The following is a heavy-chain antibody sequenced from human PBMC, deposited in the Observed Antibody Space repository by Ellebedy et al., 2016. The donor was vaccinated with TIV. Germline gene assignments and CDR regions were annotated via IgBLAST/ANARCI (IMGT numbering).Heavy chain of an antibody. CDR2: IKQDGTER. V-gene: IGHV3-7*03. D-gene: IGHD3-22*01. CDR3: ARDPAYYYDSSGPGEIFDY. Sequence: GESLKISXAASGFTFSSYAMSWVRQAPGKGLEWVANIKQDGTERNYVDSVKGRFTISRDNAKNSLYLQMNSLRAEDTAVYYCARDPAYYYDSSGPGEIFDYWGQGTLVTVSS. CDR1: GFTFSSYA. J-gene: IGHJ4*02.